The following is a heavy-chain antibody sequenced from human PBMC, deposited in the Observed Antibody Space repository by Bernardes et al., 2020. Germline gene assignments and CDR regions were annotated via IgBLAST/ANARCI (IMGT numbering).Heavy chain of an antibody. J-gene: IGHJ5*02. V-gene: IGHV1-18*01. CDR3: ARDKSWAGQWLRLGYNWFDP. Sequence: ASVKVSCKASGYTFTSYGISWVRQAPGQGLEWMGWISAYNGNTNYAQKLQGRVTMTTDTSTSTAYMELRSLRSDDTAVYYCARDKSWAGQWLRLGYNWFDPWGQGTLVTVSS. D-gene: IGHD5-12*01. CDR1: GYTFTSYG. CDR2: ISAYNGNT.